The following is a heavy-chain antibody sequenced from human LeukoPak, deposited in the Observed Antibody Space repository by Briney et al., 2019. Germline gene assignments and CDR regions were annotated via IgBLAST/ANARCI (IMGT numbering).Heavy chain of an antibody. CDR3: ASKSPYYYDSSGYYT. J-gene: IGHJ5*02. V-gene: IGHV4-34*01. CDR1: GGSFSGYY. D-gene: IGHD3-22*01. CDR2: INHSGST. Sequence: PSETLSLTCAVYGGSFSGYYWSWIRQPPGKGLEWIGEINHSGSTNYNPSLKSQVTISVDTSKNQFSLKLSSVTAADTAVYYCASKSPYYYDSSGYYTWGQGTLVTVSS.